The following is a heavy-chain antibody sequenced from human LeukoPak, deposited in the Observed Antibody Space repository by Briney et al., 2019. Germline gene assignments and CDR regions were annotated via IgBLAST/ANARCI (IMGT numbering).Heavy chain of an antibody. CDR1: GFSISSNSYS. Sequence: SETLTLTCTASGFSISSNSYSWGWMPPPPGKGLDWLRNINYTGSTYYNPSLKSRVTISVDTSKNQFSLELTSVTAADTAVYYCARHASVSGNWPRPLHYWGQGSLVTVSS. CDR2: INYTGST. CDR3: ARHASVSGNWPRPLHY. V-gene: IGHV4-39*01. D-gene: IGHD6-19*01. J-gene: IGHJ4*02.